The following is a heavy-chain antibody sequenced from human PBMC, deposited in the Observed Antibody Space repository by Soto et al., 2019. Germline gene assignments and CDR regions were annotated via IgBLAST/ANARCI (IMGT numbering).Heavy chain of an antibody. Sequence: EVQLLESGGDLIQPGGSLRLSCAASGFTFSSYAMGWVRQAPGKGLGWVSAISSSAGSTFYADSVKGRFTISRDNSRNILYLQMNSLRAEDTAIYYCAKYQPMTQPRPYFDYWGQGTLVTVSS. V-gene: IGHV3-23*01. J-gene: IGHJ4*02. CDR2: ISSSAGST. D-gene: IGHD3-22*01. CDR3: AKYQPMTQPRPYFDY. CDR1: GFTFSSYA.